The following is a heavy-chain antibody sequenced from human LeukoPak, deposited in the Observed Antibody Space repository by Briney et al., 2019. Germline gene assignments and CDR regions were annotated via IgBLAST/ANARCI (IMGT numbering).Heavy chain of an antibody. J-gene: IGHJ4*02. CDR2: IKEDGTET. Sequence: GGSLRLSCAASGFMFSSNWMSWVRLAPGKGLEWVANIKEDGTETYYVDSVKGRFTISRDNAKNSLYLQMNSLRDDDTAVYYCAQKGGTDYWGQGTLVTVSS. V-gene: IGHV3-7*01. D-gene: IGHD2-15*01. CDR1: GFMFSSNW. CDR3: AQKGGTDY.